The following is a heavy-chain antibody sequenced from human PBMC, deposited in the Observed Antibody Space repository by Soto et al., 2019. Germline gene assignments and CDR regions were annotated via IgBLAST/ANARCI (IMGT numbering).Heavy chain of an antibody. CDR2: ISAYNGNT. Sequence: RASVKVSCKTSGYTFSNYGINWVRQAPGQGLEWMGWISAYNGNTNFAQKLQGRVSLTTDTSSTTAYMELRSLTSDDTAVYYCARDVVPGNTSFSDYWGQGILVTVS. D-gene: IGHD1-7*01. CDR1: GYTFSNYG. V-gene: IGHV1-18*01. J-gene: IGHJ4*02. CDR3: ARDVVPGNTSFSDY.